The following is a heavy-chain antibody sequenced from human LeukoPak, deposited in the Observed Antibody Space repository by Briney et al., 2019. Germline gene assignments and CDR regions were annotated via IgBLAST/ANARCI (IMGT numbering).Heavy chain of an antibody. CDR2: ISAYNGNT. V-gene: IGHV1-18*01. Sequence: ASVKVSCKASGYTFTSYGISWVRRAPGQGLEWMGWISAYNGNTKYAQKLQGRVTMTTDTSTSTAYMELRSLRSDDTAVYYCARVAVRGPNNWFDPWGQGTLVTVSS. J-gene: IGHJ5*02. CDR3: ARVAVRGPNNWFDP. D-gene: IGHD3-10*01. CDR1: GYTFTSYG.